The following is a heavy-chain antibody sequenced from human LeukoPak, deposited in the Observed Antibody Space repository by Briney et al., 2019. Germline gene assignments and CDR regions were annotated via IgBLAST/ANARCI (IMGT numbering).Heavy chain of an antibody. J-gene: IGHJ6*03. CDR3: ARGVDGSGSGYYYYYYYMDV. CDR1: GYSISSGYY. Sequence: SETLSLTCTVSGYSISSGYYWGWIRQPPGKGLEWIGSIYHSGSTYYNPSLKSRVTISVDTSKNQFSLKLSSVTAADTAVYYCARGVDGSGSGYYYYYYYMDVWGKGTTVTISS. D-gene: IGHD3-10*01. V-gene: IGHV4-38-2*02. CDR2: IYHSGST.